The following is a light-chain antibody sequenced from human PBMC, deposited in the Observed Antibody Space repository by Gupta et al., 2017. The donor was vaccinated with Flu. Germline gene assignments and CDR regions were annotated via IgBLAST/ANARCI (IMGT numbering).Light chain of an antibody. CDR3: SSFTTSNTWV. V-gene: IGLV2-14*01. J-gene: IGLJ3*02. CDR1: SSDMGAYNF. Sequence: SITISCTGTSSDMGAYNFVSWYRQYPGNAPKLMICEVSDRPSGVSSRFSGSKFGNTASLTISGLQTEDEADYYCSSFTTSNTWVFGGGTKLTVL. CDR2: EVS.